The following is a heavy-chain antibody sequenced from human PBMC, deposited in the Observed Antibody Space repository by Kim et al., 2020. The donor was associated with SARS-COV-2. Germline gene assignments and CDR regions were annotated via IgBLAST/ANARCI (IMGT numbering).Heavy chain of an antibody. CDR1: GDSVSSNSAA. Sequence: SQTLSLTCAISGDSVSSNSAAWNWIRQSPSRGLEWLGRTYYRSKWYNDYAVSVKSRITINPDTYKNQFSLQLNSVTPEDTSVYYCARDTRNSSSWYWGASLDAFDIWGQGTMVTVSS. V-gene: IGHV6-1*01. J-gene: IGHJ3*02. CDR3: ARDTRNSSSWYWGASLDAFDI. D-gene: IGHD6-13*01. CDR2: TYYRSKWYN.